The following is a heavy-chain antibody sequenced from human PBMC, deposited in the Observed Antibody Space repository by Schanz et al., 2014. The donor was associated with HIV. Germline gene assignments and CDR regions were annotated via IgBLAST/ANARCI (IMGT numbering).Heavy chain of an antibody. D-gene: IGHD3-10*01. CDR3: AKSGGDASYYYVSGSYSTGWLDP. Sequence: QVQLQQWGAGLLKPSETLSLTCAVYGGSLSGYKWSWIRQPPGKGLEWIGEISHSGNTNYNPILKSRVTISLDTSKNQFSLKVTSVTAADTAVYYCAKSGGDASYYYVSGSYSTGWLDPWGQGTLVTVSS. J-gene: IGHJ5*02. V-gene: IGHV4-34*01. CDR1: GGSLSGYK. CDR2: ISHSGNT.